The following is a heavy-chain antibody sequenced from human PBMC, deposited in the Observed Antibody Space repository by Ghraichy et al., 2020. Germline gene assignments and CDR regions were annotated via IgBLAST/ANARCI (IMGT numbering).Heavy chain of an antibody. J-gene: IGHJ6*02. V-gene: IGHV3-48*02. CDR2: ISSSSRTI. Sequence: GGSLRLSCAASGFSFSNYSMDWVRQAPGKGLEWVSYISSSSRTIYYADSVKGRFTISRDNARNSLYLQMNSLRDEDTAVYYCARDQVTTDYYYGMDVWGQGTTVT. CDR1: GFSFSNYS. D-gene: IGHD2-21*02. CDR3: ARDQVTTDYYYGMDV.